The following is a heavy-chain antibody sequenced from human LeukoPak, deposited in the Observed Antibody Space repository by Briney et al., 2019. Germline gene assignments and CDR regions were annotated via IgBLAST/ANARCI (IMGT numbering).Heavy chain of an antibody. CDR1: GYTLTELY. D-gene: IGHD6-13*01. J-gene: IGHJ4*02. V-gene: IGHV1-18*01. CDR3: ARGVALYSSSWYFNYYFDY. CDR2: ISAYNGNT. Sequence: ASVKVSCKVSGYTLTELYMHWVRQAPGQGLEWMGWISAYNGNTNYAQKLQGRVTMTTDTSTSTAYMELRSLRSDDTAVYYCARGVALYSSSWYFNYYFDYWGQGTLVTVSS.